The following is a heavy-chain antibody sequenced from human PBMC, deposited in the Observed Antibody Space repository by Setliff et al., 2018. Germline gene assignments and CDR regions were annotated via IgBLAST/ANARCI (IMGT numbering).Heavy chain of an antibody. CDR3: ATKDYDTSGYYRPFGF. D-gene: IGHD3-22*01. V-gene: IGHV1-24*01. CDR2: FNPEDDEI. Sequence: GASVKVSCKVSGSTITELTMYWVRQAPGKGLEWMGSFNPEDDEIIYAQKFLGRVTMTEDTSTDTAYMELSSLRSEDTAVYYCATKDYDTSGYYRPFGFWGQGTLVTVSS. J-gene: IGHJ4*01. CDR1: GSTITELT.